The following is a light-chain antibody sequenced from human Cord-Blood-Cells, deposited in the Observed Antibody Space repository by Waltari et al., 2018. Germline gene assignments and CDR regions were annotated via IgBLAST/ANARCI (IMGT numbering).Light chain of an antibody. J-gene: IGKJ2*01. CDR2: AAS. Sequence: DIQMTQSPSSLSASLVDRVTITSRASQSISSYLNWYQQKPGKAPKLLIYAASSLQSGLPSRFSGSGYGTDFTLTISSLQPEDFATYYCQQSYSIPLYTFGQGTKLEIK. V-gene: IGKV1-39*01. CDR3: QQSYSIPLYT. CDR1: QSISSY.